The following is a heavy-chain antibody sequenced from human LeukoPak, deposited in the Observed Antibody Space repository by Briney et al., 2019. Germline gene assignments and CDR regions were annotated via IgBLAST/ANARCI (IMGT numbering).Heavy chain of an antibody. D-gene: IGHD6-13*01. J-gene: IGHJ4*02. CDR3: AKDGIAAAGGS. V-gene: IGHV3-30*02. Sequence: GGSLRPSCAASGITFSNYGMHWVRQAPGKGLEWVAVIWSDGSKTYYVDSVKGRFTISRDNSKNTLYLQMNSLRAEDTAVYYCAKDGIAAAGGSWGQGTLVTVSS. CDR1: GITFSNYG. CDR2: IWSDGSKT.